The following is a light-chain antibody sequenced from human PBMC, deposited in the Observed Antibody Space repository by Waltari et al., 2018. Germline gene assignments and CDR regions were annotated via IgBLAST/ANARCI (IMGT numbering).Light chain of an antibody. V-gene: IGKV4-1*01. CDR3: QQYFNYPRT. Sequence: DIAMTQSPDSLAVSLGETATINCKSSQRILSRSNNNNYLAWYRQKPGQPPELLIYRASTRESGVPDRFAGSGSGADFTLTINNRQAEDVGTYYCQQYFNYPRTFGQGTKVEI. CDR1: QRILSRSNNNNY. J-gene: IGKJ1*01. CDR2: RAS.